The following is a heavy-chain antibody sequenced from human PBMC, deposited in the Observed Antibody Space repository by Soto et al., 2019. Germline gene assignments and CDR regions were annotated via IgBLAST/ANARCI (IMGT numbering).Heavy chain of an antibody. D-gene: IGHD6-19*01. Sequence: SETLSLTCYVSCLTISSASYYWSWIRQHPGKGLEWVGKIYYNGITYYSTYLKSRLXVLIDPSKNQLSMRLNSIIAKHTAVYYCATAGRAVAGTGRSHCAMYAGDQGTMLTVYS. CDR3: ATAGRAVAGTGRSHCAMYA. J-gene: IGHJ6*02. V-gene: IGHV4-31*03. CDR1: CLTISSASYY. CDR2: IYYNGIT.